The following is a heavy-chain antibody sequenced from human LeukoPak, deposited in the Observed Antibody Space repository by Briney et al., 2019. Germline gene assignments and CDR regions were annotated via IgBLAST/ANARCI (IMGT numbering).Heavy chain of an antibody. CDR3: VSPGYCSGGSCYDRNYYYYGMDV. CDR2: IIPIFGTA. CDR1: GGTFSSYA. Sequence: SVKVSCKPSGGTFSSYAISWVRQAPGQGLEWMGGIIPIFGTANYAQKFQGRVTITADKSTSTAYMELRSVRSEDTGVYYCVSPGYCSGGSCYDRNYYYYGMDVGGKGTTVTVS. J-gene: IGHJ6*04. V-gene: IGHV1-69*06. D-gene: IGHD2-15*01.